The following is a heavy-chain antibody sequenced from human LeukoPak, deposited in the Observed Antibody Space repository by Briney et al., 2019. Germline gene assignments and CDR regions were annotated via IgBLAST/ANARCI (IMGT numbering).Heavy chain of an antibody. CDR2: IYYSRST. Sequence: SETLSLTCTVSGGSISSSSYYWGWIRQPPGKGLEWIGSIYYSRSTYYNPSLKSRVTISVDTSKNQFSLKLSSVTAADTAVYYCARALAFDYWGQGTLVTVSS. CDR1: GGSISSSSYY. V-gene: IGHV4-39*07. CDR3: ARALAFDY. J-gene: IGHJ4*02.